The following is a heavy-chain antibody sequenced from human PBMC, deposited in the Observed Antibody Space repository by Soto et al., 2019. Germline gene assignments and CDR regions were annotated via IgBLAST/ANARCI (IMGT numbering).Heavy chain of an antibody. Sequence: SETLSLTCTVSGASLTSYYWNWIRQPPGKGLEWIGHIYYTGSTNYNPSLKSRVTISVDTSKNQFSLKLTSVTAADTALYYCARETSSWYGCFDSWGQGTLVTVSS. J-gene: IGHJ5*01. V-gene: IGHV4-59*01. D-gene: IGHD6-13*01. CDR2: IYYTGST. CDR1: GASLTSYY. CDR3: ARETSSWYGCFDS.